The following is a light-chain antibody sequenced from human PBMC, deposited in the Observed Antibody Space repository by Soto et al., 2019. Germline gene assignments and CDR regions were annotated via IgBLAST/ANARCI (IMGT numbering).Light chain of an antibody. CDR2: GAS. J-gene: IGKJ1*01. Sequence: VLPQATCTWRLFPGERASLSCTSSQSVSSNYLAWYQQKPGQAPRLLIYGASTRATGIPDRFSGSGSGTDFTLTISRLEPEDVAVYHCQQYGNSPWTFGQGTKVDI. V-gene: IGKV3-20*01. CDR3: QQYGNSPWT. CDR1: QSVSSNY.